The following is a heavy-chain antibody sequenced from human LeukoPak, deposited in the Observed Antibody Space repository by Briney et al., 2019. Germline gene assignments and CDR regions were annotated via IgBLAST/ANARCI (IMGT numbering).Heavy chain of an antibody. J-gene: IGHJ4*02. CDR3: ASHVAYCGGDRDRFDY. CDR2: IYYSGST. V-gene: IGHV4-59*01. CDR1: GGSISSYY. Sequence: SETLSLTCTVSGGSISSYYWSWIRQPPGKGLEWIGYIYYSGSTNYNPSLKSRVTISVDTSKNQFSLKLSSVTAADTAVYYCASHVAYCGGDRDRFDYWGQGTLVTVSS. D-gene: IGHD2-21*02.